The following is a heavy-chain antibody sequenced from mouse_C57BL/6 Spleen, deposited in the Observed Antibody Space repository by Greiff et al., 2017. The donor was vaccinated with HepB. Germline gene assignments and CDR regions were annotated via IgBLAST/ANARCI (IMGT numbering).Heavy chain of an antibody. CDR1: GFSLTSYG. Sequence: VKLMESGPGLVQPSQSLSITCTVSGFSLTSYGVHWVRQSPGKGLEWLGVIWSGGSTDYNAAFISRLSISKDNSKSQVFFKMNSLQADDTAIYYCARNGYYYGSSYLDYWGQGTTLTVSS. J-gene: IGHJ2*01. V-gene: IGHV2-2*01. CDR3: ARNGYYYGSSYLDY. CDR2: IWSGGST. D-gene: IGHD1-1*01.